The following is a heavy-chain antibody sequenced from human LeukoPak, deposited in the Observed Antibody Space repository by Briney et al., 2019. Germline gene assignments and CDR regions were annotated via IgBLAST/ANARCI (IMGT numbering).Heavy chain of an antibody. CDR2: INHSGST. J-gene: IGHJ6*03. CDR3: ASAVTTPEYYYYYMDV. D-gene: IGHD4-17*01. V-gene: IGHV4-34*01. Sequence: SETLSLTCAVHGGSFSGYYWSWIRQPPGKGLEWIGEINHSGSTNYNPSLKSRVTISVDTSKNQFSLKLSSVTAADTAVYYCASAVTTPEYYYYYMDVWGKGTTVTVSS. CDR1: GGSFSGYY.